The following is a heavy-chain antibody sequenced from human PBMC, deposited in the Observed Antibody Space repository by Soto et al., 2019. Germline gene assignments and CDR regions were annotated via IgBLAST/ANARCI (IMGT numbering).Heavy chain of an antibody. Sequence: QVQLVQSGAEVKKPGASVQVSCKASGYTFTSYDINWVRQATGQGLEWMGWMNPNSGNTGYAQKFQGRVTMTRNTSISTAYMELSSLRAEDTAVYYCARDGDYDFWSGYYRAYYYGMDVWGQGTTVTVSS. J-gene: IGHJ6*02. V-gene: IGHV1-8*01. D-gene: IGHD3-3*01. CDR1: GYTFTSYD. CDR2: MNPNSGNT. CDR3: ARDGDYDFWSGYYRAYYYGMDV.